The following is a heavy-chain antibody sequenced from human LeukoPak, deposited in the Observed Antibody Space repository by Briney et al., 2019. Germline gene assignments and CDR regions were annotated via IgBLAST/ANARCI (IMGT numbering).Heavy chain of an antibody. CDR3: ARATKIAYNAFDN. Sequence: SETLSLTCAVYGGSFSGYYWSWIRQPPGKGLEWIGEINHSGSTNYNPSPKSRVTISVDTSKNQFSLKLSSVTAADTAVYYCARATKIAYNAFDNWGQGTMVTVSS. CDR2: INHSGST. D-gene: IGHD4-11*01. CDR1: GGSFSGYY. J-gene: IGHJ3*02. V-gene: IGHV4-34*01.